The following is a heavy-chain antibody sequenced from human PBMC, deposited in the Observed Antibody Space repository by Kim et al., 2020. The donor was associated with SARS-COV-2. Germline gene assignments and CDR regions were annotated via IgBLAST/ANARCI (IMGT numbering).Heavy chain of an antibody. Sequence: SVKVSCKASGGTFSSYAISWVRQAPGQGLEWMGGIIPIFGTANYAQKFQGRVTITADESTSTAYMELSSLRSEDTAVYYCARVAAAGSSQDYYFDYWGQGTLVTVSS. V-gene: IGHV1-69*13. D-gene: IGHD6-13*01. CDR3: ARVAAAGSSQDYYFDY. J-gene: IGHJ4*02. CDR2: IIPIFGTA. CDR1: GGTFSSYA.